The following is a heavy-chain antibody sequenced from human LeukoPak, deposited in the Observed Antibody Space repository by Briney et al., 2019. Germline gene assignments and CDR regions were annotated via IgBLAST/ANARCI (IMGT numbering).Heavy chain of an antibody. V-gene: IGHV4-39*01. D-gene: IGHD2-15*01. J-gene: IGHJ4*02. CDR2: IYYSGST. Sequence: SETLSLTCTVSGGSISSYYWSWIRQPPGKGLEWIGSIYYSGSTYYNPSLKSRVTISVDTSKNQFSLKLSSVTAADTAVYYCARLGSGSYFDYWGQGTLVTVSS. CDR1: GGSISSYY. CDR3: ARLGSGSYFDY.